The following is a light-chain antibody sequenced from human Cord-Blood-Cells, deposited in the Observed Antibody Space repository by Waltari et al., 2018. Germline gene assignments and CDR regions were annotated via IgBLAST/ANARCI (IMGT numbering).Light chain of an antibody. V-gene: IGLV3-19*01. J-gene: IGLJ3*02. CDR3: NSRDSSGNHWV. Sequence: SSELTQDPAVPVALGQTVRSTCLGDSLRSYYASWYQQKQGQAPVLVISGKNNRPSGIPDRFSGSSSGNTASVTITGAQAEDEADYYCNSRDSSGNHWVFGGGTKLTVL. CDR2: GKN. CDR1: SLRSYY.